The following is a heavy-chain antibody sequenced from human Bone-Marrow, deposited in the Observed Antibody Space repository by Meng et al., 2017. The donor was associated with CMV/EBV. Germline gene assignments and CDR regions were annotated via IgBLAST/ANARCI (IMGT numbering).Heavy chain of an antibody. CDR2: ISSSGSTI. J-gene: IGHJ6*02. CDR1: GFTFSDYY. CDR3: ARNFAGGLDV. V-gene: IGHV3-11*01. D-gene: IGHD2/OR15-2a*01. Sequence: GESLKISCAASGFTFSDYYMSWIRQAPGKGLEWVSYISSSGSTIYYADSVKGRFTISRNNAKNSRYLQMNSLRAEDTDVYYCARNFAGGLDVWGQGATVTVSS.